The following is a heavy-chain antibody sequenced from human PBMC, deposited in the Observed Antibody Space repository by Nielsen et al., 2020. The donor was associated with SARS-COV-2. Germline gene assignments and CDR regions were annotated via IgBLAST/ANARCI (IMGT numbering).Heavy chain of an antibody. D-gene: IGHD2-2*01. V-gene: IGHV3-30*01. CDR2: ISYDGTE. Sequence: GESLKISCAASGFTFSSYAMHWVRQPPGKGLEWMTIISYDGTEHSADSVKGRFTISRDNSKNTLFLHMNSLKPEDTAVYYCARETLDHTSSFVDQWGQGTLVIVSS. CDR3: ARETLDHTSSFVDQ. J-gene: IGHJ4*01. CDR1: GFTFSSYA.